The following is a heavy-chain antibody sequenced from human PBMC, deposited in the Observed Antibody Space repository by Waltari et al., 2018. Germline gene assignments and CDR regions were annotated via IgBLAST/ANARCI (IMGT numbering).Heavy chain of an antibody. CDR2: ISGRGATT. Sequence: EVQLLESGGALIQPGGSLKLSCAVSGFAFSSHGMSWVRQAPGSGLEWVSAISGRGATTYYADAVKGRFTISRDNSKNTFYLQMTSLTADDTGIYYCAKEGLTVAATEDWGQGTLVTVSS. J-gene: IGHJ4*02. D-gene: IGHD6-19*01. CDR3: AKEGLTVAATED. V-gene: IGHV3-23*01. CDR1: GFAFSSHG.